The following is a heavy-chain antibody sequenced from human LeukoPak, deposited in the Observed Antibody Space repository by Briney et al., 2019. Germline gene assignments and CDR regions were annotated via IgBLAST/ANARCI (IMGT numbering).Heavy chain of an antibody. Sequence: GGSLRLTCAASALTFSSYWMSWVRQAPEKGLEWVASIKQDGSEKYYVDSVKGRFTISRDNAKNSLYLQMNSLRAEDTAVYYCARDNDYGDYLDYWGQGTLVTVSS. CDR2: IKQDGSEK. CDR3: ARDNDYGDYLDY. V-gene: IGHV3-7*01. CDR1: ALTFSSYW. D-gene: IGHD4-17*01. J-gene: IGHJ4*02.